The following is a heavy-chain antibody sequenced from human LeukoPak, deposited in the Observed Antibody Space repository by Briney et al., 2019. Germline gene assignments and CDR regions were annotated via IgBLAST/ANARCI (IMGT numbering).Heavy chain of an antibody. V-gene: IGHV1-46*01. J-gene: IGHJ5*02. CDR3: ARARIRGWFDP. Sequence: ASVKVSCKASGYTFTSYYRHWVRQAPGQGLEWMGIINPSGGSTSYAQKFQGRVTMTRDTSTSTVYMELSSLRSEDTAVYYCARARIRGWFDPWGQGTLVTVSS. CDR2: INPSGGST. D-gene: IGHD1-14*01. CDR1: GYTFTSYY.